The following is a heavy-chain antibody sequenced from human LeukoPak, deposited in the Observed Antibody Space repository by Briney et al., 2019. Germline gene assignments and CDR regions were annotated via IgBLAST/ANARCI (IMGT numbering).Heavy chain of an antibody. J-gene: IGHJ4*02. Sequence: PGGSLRLSCAASGFTVSSNYMSWVRQAPGKGLEWVANIKQGGSEKYYVDSVKGRFTISRDNAKNSLYLQMNSLRAEDTAVYYCAREGKAAAGKDYWGQGTLVTVSS. CDR2: IKQGGSEK. CDR3: AREGKAAAGKDY. CDR1: GFTVSSNY. V-gene: IGHV3-7*01. D-gene: IGHD6-13*01.